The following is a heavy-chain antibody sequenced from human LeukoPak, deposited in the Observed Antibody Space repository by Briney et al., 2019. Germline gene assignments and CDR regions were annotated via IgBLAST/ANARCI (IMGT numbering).Heavy chain of an antibody. Sequence: SGPTLVKPTQTLTLTCTFSGFSLTTNGIGVGWIRQPPGKALEWLALIYWDDDKRYSPSLKSRLTITKDTSTNQVVLTMTNMDPVDTATYYCAHRASGSYEGVFDYWGQGTLVTVSS. CDR1: GFSLTTNGIG. J-gene: IGHJ4*02. CDR2: IYWDDDK. V-gene: IGHV2-5*02. D-gene: IGHD3-10*01. CDR3: AHRASGSYEGVFDY.